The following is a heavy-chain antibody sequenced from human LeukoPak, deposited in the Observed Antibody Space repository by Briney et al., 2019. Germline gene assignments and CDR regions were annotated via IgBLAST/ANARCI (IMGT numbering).Heavy chain of an antibody. J-gene: IGHJ3*02. Sequence: GGSLRLSCAASGFTFSSYAMSWVRQAPGQGLEWMGWISAYNGNTNYAQKFQGRVTMTTDTSTSTAHMELRSLRSDDTAVYYCARYSYDSSGSIVNAFDIWGQGTMVTVSS. V-gene: IGHV1-18*01. CDR2: ISAYNGNT. CDR1: GFTFSSYA. D-gene: IGHD3-22*01. CDR3: ARYSYDSSGSIVNAFDI.